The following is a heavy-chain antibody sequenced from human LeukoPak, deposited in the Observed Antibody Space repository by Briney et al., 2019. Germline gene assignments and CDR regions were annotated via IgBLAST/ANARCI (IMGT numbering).Heavy chain of an antibody. CDR1: GFTFSSYW. CDR2: IKQDGSEK. CDR3: ARVMYSSGWSFDY. J-gene: IGHJ4*02. Sequence: GGSLRLSCAASGFTFSSYWMSWVRQAPEKGLEWVADIKQDGSEKYYVDSVKGRFTISRDNAKNSLYLQMNSLRAEDTAVYYCARVMYSSGWSFDYWGQGTLVTVSS. D-gene: IGHD6-19*01. V-gene: IGHV3-7*01.